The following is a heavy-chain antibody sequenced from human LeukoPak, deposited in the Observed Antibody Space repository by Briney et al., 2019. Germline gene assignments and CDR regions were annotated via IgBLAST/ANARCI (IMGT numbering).Heavy chain of an antibody. D-gene: IGHD5-18*01. CDR3: ARVGYSYGFNWFDP. CDR1: GGSFSGYY. J-gene: IGHJ5*02. V-gene: IGHV4-34*01. Sequence: PSETLSLTCAVYGGSFSGYYWSWIRQPPGKGLEWIGEINHSGSTNYNPSLKSRVTISVDTSKNQFSLKLSSVTAADTAVYYCARVGYSYGFNWFDPWGQGTPVTVSS. CDR2: INHSGST.